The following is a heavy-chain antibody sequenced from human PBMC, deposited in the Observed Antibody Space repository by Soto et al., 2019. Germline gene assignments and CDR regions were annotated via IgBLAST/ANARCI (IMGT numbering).Heavy chain of an antibody. CDR3: ARVGRLTYYCDSSRFRLFDY. J-gene: IGHJ4*02. Sequence: GASVKVSCKASGYTFTSYGISWVRQAPGQGLEWMGWISAYNGNTNYAQKLQGRVTMTTDTSTSTAYMELRSLRSDDTAVYYCARVGRLTYYCDSSRFRLFDYWGQGTLVTVSS. CDR1: GYTFTSYG. D-gene: IGHD3-22*01. V-gene: IGHV1-18*04. CDR2: ISAYNGNT.